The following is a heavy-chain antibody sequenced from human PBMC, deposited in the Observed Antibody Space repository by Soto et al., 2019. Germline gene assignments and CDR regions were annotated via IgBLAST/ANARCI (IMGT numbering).Heavy chain of an antibody. CDR1: GLSFSTST. Sequence: GGPRRLSCAASGLSFSTSTMHWVRLTAGKGLEWVALVSDYGSNADYADSVQGRFTISRDNSKNTLFLQMDSLRPEDTAIYYCAGVRPGDNGYPFFDYWGQGTLVTVSS. CDR2: VSDYGSNA. D-gene: IGHD3-22*01. V-gene: IGHV3-30-3*01. J-gene: IGHJ4*02. CDR3: AGVRPGDNGYPFFDY.